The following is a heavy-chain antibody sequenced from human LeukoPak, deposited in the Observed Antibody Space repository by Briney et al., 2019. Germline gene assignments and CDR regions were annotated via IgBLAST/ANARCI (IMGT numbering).Heavy chain of an antibody. J-gene: IGHJ4*02. CDR1: GFTFSNAW. V-gene: IGHV3-15*01. Sequence: PGGSLRLSCAASGFTFSNAWMSWVRQAPGKGLEWVGRIKSKTDGGTTDYAAPVKGRFTISRDDSKNTLYLQMNSLKTEDTAVYYCTTDFFLGICSGGSCYSGSLGYWGQGTLVTVSS. D-gene: IGHD2-15*01. CDR2: IKSKTDGGTT. CDR3: TTDFFLGICSGGSCYSGSLGY.